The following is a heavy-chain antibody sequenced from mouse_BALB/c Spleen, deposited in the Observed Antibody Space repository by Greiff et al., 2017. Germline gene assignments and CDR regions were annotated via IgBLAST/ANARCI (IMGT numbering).Heavy chain of an antibody. CDR1: GYSITSDYA. Sequence: EVQGVESGPGLVKPSQSLSLTCTVTGYSITSDYAWNWIRQFPGNKLEWMGYISYSGSTSYNPSLKSRISITRDTSKNQFFLQLNSVTTEDTATYYCAILYYDSWYFDVWGAGTTVTVSS. V-gene: IGHV3-2*02. D-gene: IGHD2-4*01. CDR2: ISYSGST. CDR3: AILYYDSWYFDV. J-gene: IGHJ1*01.